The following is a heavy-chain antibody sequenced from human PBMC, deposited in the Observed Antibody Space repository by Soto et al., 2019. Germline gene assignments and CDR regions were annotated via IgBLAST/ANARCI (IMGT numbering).Heavy chain of an antibody. D-gene: IGHD4-17*01. J-gene: IGHJ4*02. CDR2: IYYSGST. V-gene: IGHV4-30-4*01. Sequence: QVQLQESGPGLVKPSQTLSLTCTVSGGSISSGDYYWSWIRQPPGKGLEWIGYIYYSGSTYYNPSLKSRVTRSVDTSKNQFSLKLSSGTAADTAVYYCARGLYSAATVTTDRDYWGQGTLVTVSS. CDR3: ARGLYSAATVTTDRDY. CDR1: GGSISSGDYY.